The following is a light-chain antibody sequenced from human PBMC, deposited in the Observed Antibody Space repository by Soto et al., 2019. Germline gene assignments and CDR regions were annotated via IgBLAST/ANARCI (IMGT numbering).Light chain of an antibody. Sequence: EIVMTQSPATLSVSPGERATLSCRASQSVSSNLAWYQQKPGQAPRFLIYGASTRATGIPARFSGSGSGTEFTLNISSLQSEDFAVYYCQQYNNWPTCGQGTKVEI. V-gene: IGKV3-15*01. J-gene: IGKJ1*01. CDR3: QQYNNWPT. CDR2: GAS. CDR1: QSVSSN.